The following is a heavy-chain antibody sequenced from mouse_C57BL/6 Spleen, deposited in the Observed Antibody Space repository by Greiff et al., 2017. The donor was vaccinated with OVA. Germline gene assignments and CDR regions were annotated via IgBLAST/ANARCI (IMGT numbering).Heavy chain of an antibody. V-gene: IGHV3-6*01. CDR3: ARGDWDWYFDY. CDR1: GYSITSGYY. Sequence: EVQVVESGPGLVKPSQSLSLTCSVTGYSITSGYYWNWIRQFPGSKLEWMGYISYDGSNNYNPSLKNRISITRDTSKNQFFLKLNSVTTEDTATYYCARGDWDWYFDYWGQGTTLTVSS. CDR2: ISYDGSN. J-gene: IGHJ2*01. D-gene: IGHD4-1*01.